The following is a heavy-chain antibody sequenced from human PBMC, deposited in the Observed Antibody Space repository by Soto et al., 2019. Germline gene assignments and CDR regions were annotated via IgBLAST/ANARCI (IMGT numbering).Heavy chain of an antibody. CDR2: IYHSGST. D-gene: IGHD3-10*01. Sequence: SETLSLTCAVSSGSISSSNWWSWVRQPPGKGLEWIGEIYHSGSTNYNPSLKSRVTISVDKSKNSLYLQMNSLTAGDTAVYYCAKGPNSASGYYYMDVWGKGTTVTVSS. CDR3: AKGPNSASGYYYMDV. CDR1: SGSISSSNW. V-gene: IGHV4-4*02. J-gene: IGHJ6*03.